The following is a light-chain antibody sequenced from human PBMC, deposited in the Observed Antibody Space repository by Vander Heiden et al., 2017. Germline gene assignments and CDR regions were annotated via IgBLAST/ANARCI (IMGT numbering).Light chain of an antibody. CDR1: QSISNY. J-gene: IGKJ2*01. Sequence: DIKMTQSPSSLSESVGDRVTITCRASQSISNYLNWYQHKPGKAPNLLIYAASSLQSGVPSTFSGSGSGTDFTLTITSLQPEDFATYYCQQSYNSPYTFGQGTKLEIK. CDR3: QQSYNSPYT. V-gene: IGKV1-39*01. CDR2: AAS.